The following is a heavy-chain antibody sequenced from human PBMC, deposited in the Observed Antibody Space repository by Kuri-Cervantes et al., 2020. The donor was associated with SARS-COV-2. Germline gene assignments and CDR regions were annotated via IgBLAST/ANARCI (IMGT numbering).Heavy chain of an antibody. CDR2: ISAYNGNT. V-gene: IGHV1-18*01. CDR1: GYTFTSYG. CDR3: ARDSRYGSGSYYPDY. D-gene: IGHD3-10*01. Sequence: ASVKVSCKASGYTFTSYGISWVRQAPGQGLEWMGWISAYNGNTNYAQKLQGRVTMTTDTSTSTAYMELRSLRSDDTAVYYCARDSRYGSGSYYPDYWGQGTLVTVSS. J-gene: IGHJ4*02.